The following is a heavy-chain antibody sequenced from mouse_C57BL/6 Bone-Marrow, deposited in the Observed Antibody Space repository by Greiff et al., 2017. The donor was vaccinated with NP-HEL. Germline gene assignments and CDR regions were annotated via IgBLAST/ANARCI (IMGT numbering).Heavy chain of an antibody. CDR1: GYTFTSYW. D-gene: IGHD3-1*01. J-gene: IGHJ1*03. CDR2: IHPCSGYT. V-gene: IGHV1-7*01. Sequence: VKLQQSGAELAKPGASVKLSCKASGYTFTSYWMHWVKQRPGQGLEWIGYIHPCSGYTKYNQKFKDKATLTADTSSRTAYMQLSSLTSEDSALYDCAQAQGSAWYFDVWGTGTTVTVSS. CDR3: AQAQGSAWYFDV.